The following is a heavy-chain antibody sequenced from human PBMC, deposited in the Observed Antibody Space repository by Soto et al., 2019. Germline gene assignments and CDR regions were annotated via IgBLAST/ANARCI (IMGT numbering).Heavy chain of an antibody. CDR2: ISSSSSYI. Sequence: GGSLRLSYAASGFTFSSYSMNWVRQAPGKGLEWVSSISSSSSYIYYADSVKGRFTISRDNAKNSLYLQMNSLRAEDTAVYYCARDGGTTWFDPWGQGTLVTVSS. CDR1: GFTFSSYS. D-gene: IGHD1-7*01. CDR3: ARDGGTTWFDP. V-gene: IGHV3-21*01. J-gene: IGHJ5*02.